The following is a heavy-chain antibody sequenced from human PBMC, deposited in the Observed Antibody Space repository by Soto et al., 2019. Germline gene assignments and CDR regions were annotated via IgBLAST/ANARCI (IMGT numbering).Heavy chain of an antibody. CDR3: ARHGFGPLHGLVDV. D-gene: IGHD3-10*01. Sequence: QVQLQESGPGLVKPSETLSLTCTVSGDSLTNYYCSWFRQPPGKGLEWIGYIMYSGYSAYNLSLRRLVTISMEPSKTQFSLMLESVTATDTAVYYCARHGFGPLHGLVDVWGQGTTVIVSS. J-gene: IGHJ6*02. V-gene: IGHV4-59*08. CDR1: GDSLTNYY. CDR2: IMYSGYS.